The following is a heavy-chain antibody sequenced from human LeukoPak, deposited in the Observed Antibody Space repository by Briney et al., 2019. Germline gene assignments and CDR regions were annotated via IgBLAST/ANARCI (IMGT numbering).Heavy chain of an antibody. CDR1: GFTFSSYS. Sequence: GGSLGLSRAASGFTFSSYSMNWVRQAPGKGLEWVSSISSSSSYIYYADSVKGRFTISRDNAKNSLYLQMNSLRAEDTAVYYCARSGGGSNFDYWGQGTLVTVSS. V-gene: IGHV3-21*01. J-gene: IGHJ4*02. CDR3: ARSGGGSNFDY. CDR2: ISSSSSYI. D-gene: IGHD2-15*01.